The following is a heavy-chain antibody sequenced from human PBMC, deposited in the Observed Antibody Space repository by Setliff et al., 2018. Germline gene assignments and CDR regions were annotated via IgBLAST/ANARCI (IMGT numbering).Heavy chain of an antibody. J-gene: IGHJ6*03. CDR2: IIPIFGTA. CDR1: GGTFSSYA. V-gene: IGHV1-69*13. CDR3: ARDTFGRGLNYYYYYMDV. D-gene: IGHD3-3*01. Sequence: SVKVSCKASGGTFSSYAISWVRQAPGQGLEWMGGIIPIFGTANYAQKFQGRVTITADESTSTAYMELSSLRSEDTAVYYCARDTFGRGLNYYYYYMDVWGKGTTVTVS.